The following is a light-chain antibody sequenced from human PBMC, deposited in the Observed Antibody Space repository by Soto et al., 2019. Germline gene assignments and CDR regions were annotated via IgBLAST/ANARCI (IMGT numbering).Light chain of an antibody. CDR3: QQYNNWPPLT. CDR2: GAS. J-gene: IGKJ4*01. V-gene: IGKV3-15*01. CDR1: QSVSSN. Sequence: EIVMTQSPATLSVSPGERATLSCRPSQSVSSNLAWYQQKPGQAPRLLIYGASTRATGIPARFSGSGSGTDFTLTISSLQSEDFAVYCCQQYNNWPPLTFGGGTKVEIK.